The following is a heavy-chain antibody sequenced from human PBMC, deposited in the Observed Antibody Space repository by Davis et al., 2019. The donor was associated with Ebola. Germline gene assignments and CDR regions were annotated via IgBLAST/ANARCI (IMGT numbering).Heavy chain of an antibody. CDR1: GGTFSSYA. CDR3: ATCSGGSCYSLLDYYYGMDV. D-gene: IGHD2-15*01. CDR2: IIPILGIA. J-gene: IGHJ6*02. Sequence: SVKVSCKASGGTFSSYAISWVRQAPGQGLEWMGRIIPILGIANYAQKFQGRVTITADKSTSTAYMELSSLRSEDTAVDYCATCSGGSCYSLLDYYYGMDVWGQGTTVTVSS. V-gene: IGHV1-69*04.